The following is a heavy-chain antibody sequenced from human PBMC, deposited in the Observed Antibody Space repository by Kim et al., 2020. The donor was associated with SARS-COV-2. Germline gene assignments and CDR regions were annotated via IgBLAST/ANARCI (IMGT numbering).Heavy chain of an antibody. Sequence: GGSLSLGCAASGFTFSSYGMHWVRQAPGKGLEWVAVISYDGSNKYYADSVKGRFTISRDNSKNTLYLQMNSLRAEDTAVYYCAKGDGGSCYSAFGYWGQGTLVTVSS. V-gene: IGHV3-30*18. CDR3: AKGDGGSCYSAFGY. CDR1: GFTFSSYG. D-gene: IGHD2-15*01. CDR2: ISYDGSNK. J-gene: IGHJ4*02.